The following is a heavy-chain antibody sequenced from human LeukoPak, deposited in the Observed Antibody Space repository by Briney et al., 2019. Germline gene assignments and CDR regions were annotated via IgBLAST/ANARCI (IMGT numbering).Heavy chain of an antibody. Sequence: GGSLRLSCAASGFIFSSYAMTWVRQAPGKGLEWVSIISGSGSNTYYADSVKGRFTISRDNSKNMLYLQMNGLRAEDTGLYYCAKTYSPTWWGFYFDYWGQGDLVTVSS. CDR1: GFIFSSYA. J-gene: IGHJ4*02. CDR2: ISGSGSNT. D-gene: IGHD2-8*02. V-gene: IGHV3-23*01. CDR3: AKTYSPTWWGFYFDY.